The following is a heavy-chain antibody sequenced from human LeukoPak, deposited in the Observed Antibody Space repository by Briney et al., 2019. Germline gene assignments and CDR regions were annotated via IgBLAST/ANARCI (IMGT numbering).Heavy chain of an antibody. CDR2: IIPIFGIA. D-gene: IGHD3-10*01. CDR1: GGTFSSYA. J-gene: IGHJ5*02. Sequence: SVKVSCKASGGTFSSYAISWVRQAPGQGLEWMGRIIPIFGIANYAQKFQGRVTITADKSTSTAYMELSSLRSEDTAVYYCARSGTGSHSDWFDPWGQGTLVTVSS. CDR3: ARSGTGSHSDWFDP. V-gene: IGHV1-69*04.